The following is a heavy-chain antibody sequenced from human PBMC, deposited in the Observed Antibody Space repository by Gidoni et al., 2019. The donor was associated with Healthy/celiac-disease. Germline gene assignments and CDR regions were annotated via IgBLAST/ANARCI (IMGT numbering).Heavy chain of an antibody. J-gene: IGHJ4*02. CDR1: GFTFSSYS. V-gene: IGHV3-48*01. Sequence: EVQLVESGGGLVQPGGSLRLSCAASGFTFSSYSMNWVSYISSSSSTIYYADSVKGRFTISRDNAKNSLYLQMNSLRAEDTAVYYCARGLRDIVVVVAGVDYWGQGTLVTVSS. CDR2: ISSSSSTI. CDR3: ARGLRDIVVVVAGVDY. D-gene: IGHD2-15*01.